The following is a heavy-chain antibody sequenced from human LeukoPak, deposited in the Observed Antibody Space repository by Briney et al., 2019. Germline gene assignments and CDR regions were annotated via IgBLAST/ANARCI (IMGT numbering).Heavy chain of an antibody. CDR2: INSDGSSR. Sequence: GGSLRLSCTASGFTFSSYWMHWVRQAPGMGLVWVSRINSDGSSRNYADSVKGRFTISRDNAKNTVYLQMNSLRAEDTAVYYCASASSHRIAAGGDYWGQGTLVTVSS. V-gene: IGHV3-74*01. CDR3: ASASSHRIAAGGDY. J-gene: IGHJ4*02. CDR1: GFTFSSYW. D-gene: IGHD6-13*01.